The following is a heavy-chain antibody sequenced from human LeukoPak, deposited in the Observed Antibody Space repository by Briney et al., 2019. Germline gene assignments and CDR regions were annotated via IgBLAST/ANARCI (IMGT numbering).Heavy chain of an antibody. V-gene: IGHV1-69*05. Sequence: SVKVSCKASGGTFSSYAISWVRQAPGQGLEWMGGIIPIFGTANYAQKFQGRVTITTDESTSTAYMELSSLRSEDTAVYYCARTYYYGSENNGNWFDPWGQGTLVTVSS. CDR2: IIPIFGTA. J-gene: IGHJ5*02. D-gene: IGHD3-10*01. CDR3: ARTYYYGSENNGNWFDP. CDR1: GGTFSSYA.